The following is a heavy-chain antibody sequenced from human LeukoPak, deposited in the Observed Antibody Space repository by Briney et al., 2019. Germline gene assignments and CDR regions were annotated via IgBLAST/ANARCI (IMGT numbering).Heavy chain of an antibody. D-gene: IGHD5-18*01. CDR1: GFTVSSYA. CDR3: AKDQVRGYSYGIFDY. J-gene: IGHJ4*02. Sequence: WGSLRLSCAASGFTVSSYAMSWVRQAPGKGLEWVSAISGSGGSTYYADSVKGRFTISRDNSKNTLYLQMNSLRAEDTAVYYCAKDQVRGYSYGIFDYWGQGTLVTVSS. V-gene: IGHV3-23*01. CDR2: ISGSGGST.